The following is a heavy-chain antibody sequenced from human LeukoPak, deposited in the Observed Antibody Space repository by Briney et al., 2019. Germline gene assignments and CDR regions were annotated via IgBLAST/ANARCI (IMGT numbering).Heavy chain of an antibody. V-gene: IGHV5-51*01. CDR1: GYSFKSYW. J-gene: IGHJ3*02. Sequence: PGESLKTSRKGFGYSFKSYWIGWVRQTPGKGLGWVGIIYPGDYDTSYSPSFQGQVPTSADKSISTPYLQWSSLKASDTAMYYCAGRKSSGSYAFDIWGQGTMVTVSS. CDR2: IYPGDYDT. CDR3: AGRKSSGSYAFDI. D-gene: IGHD3-10*01.